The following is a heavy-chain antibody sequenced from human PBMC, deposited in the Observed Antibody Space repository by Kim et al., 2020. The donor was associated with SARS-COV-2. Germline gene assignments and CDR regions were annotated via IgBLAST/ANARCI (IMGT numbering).Heavy chain of an antibody. CDR3: AKTSAVVAATDYYYYYGMDV. D-gene: IGHD2-15*01. CDR1: GFTFSSYA. Sequence: GGSLRLSCAASGFTFSSYAMSWVRQAPGKGLEWVSAISGSGGSTYYADSVKGRFTISRDNSKNTLYLQMNSLRAEDTAVYYCAKTSAVVAATDYYYYYGMDVWGQGTTVTVSS. V-gene: IGHV3-23*01. CDR2: ISGSGGST. J-gene: IGHJ6*02.